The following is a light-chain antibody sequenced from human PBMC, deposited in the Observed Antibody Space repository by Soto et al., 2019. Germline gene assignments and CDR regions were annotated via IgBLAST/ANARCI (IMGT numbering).Light chain of an antibody. Sequence: DIQVTQSPSSLSASVGDRVTITCRASRGISNYLAWFQQKPGKAPKFLIYAASSLQSGVPSRFSGSGFGTDFTLTISSLQPEDSAIYYCQQADTFPITFGQGTRLEIK. J-gene: IGKJ5*01. CDR3: QQADTFPIT. V-gene: IGKV1-16*01. CDR1: RGISNY. CDR2: AAS.